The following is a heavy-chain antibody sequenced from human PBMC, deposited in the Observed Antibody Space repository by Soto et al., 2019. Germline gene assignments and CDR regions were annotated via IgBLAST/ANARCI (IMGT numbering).Heavy chain of an antibody. CDR2: ISAYNGNT. CDR1: GYTFTSYG. Sequence: GASVKVSCKASGYTFTSYGISWVRQAPGQGLEWMGWISAYNGNTNYAQKLQGRVTMTTDTSTSTAYMELRSLRSDDTAVYYCARGVVPAAIHYYYYYMDVWGKGTTVTVS. V-gene: IGHV1-18*01. J-gene: IGHJ6*03. D-gene: IGHD2-2*01. CDR3: ARGVVPAAIHYYYYYMDV.